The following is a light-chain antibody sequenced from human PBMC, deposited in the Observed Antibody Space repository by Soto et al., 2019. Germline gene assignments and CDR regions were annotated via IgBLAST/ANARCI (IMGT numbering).Light chain of an antibody. V-gene: IGKV1-5*03. J-gene: IGKJ4*01. Sequence: DIQMTQSPSTLSASVGDRVTITCRASQSVSRWLACYQQKPGKAPNLLIYKASNLQSGVPSRFSGSGSGTEFTLTISSLQPDYFATYYCQQYNGDSTFGGGTKVEIK. CDR3: QQYNGDST. CDR1: QSVSRW. CDR2: KAS.